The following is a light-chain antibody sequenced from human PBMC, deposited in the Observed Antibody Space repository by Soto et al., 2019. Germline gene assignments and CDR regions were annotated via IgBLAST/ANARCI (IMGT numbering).Light chain of an antibody. CDR2: DAS. Sequence: IQMTHSPSSLSASVGDRVTITCQASQDISNYLNWYQQKPGKAPKLLIYDASNLETGVPSRFSGSGSGTDFTFTISSLQPEDIATYYCQQYDNLPITSGQGTRMEIK. J-gene: IGKJ5*01. CDR1: QDISNY. CDR3: QQYDNLPIT. V-gene: IGKV1-33*01.